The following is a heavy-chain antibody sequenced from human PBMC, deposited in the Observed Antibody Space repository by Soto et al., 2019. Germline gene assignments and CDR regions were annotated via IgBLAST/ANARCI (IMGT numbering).Heavy chain of an antibody. J-gene: IGHJ4*02. CDR2: IIPIFGTA. CDR3: ARAQPLGYYYDSSGYYYFDY. V-gene: IGHV1-69*13. D-gene: IGHD3-22*01. Sequence: ASVKVSCKASGGTFSSYAISWVRQAPGQGLEWMGGIIPIFGTANYAQKFQGRVTITADESTSTAYMELSSLRSEDTAVYYCARAQPLGYYYDSSGYYYFDYWGQGTLVTVSS. CDR1: GGTFSSYA.